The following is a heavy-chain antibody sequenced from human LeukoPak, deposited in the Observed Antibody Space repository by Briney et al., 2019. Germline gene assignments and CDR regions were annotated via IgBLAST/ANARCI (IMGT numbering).Heavy chain of an antibody. D-gene: IGHD1-26*01. CDR2: ISSSAGST. V-gene: IGHV3-23*01. Sequence: PGGSLRLSCAASGFIFSNYAMSWVRQAPGRGLEWVSVISSSAGSTYYADSVKGRFTISRDNSKNTLYLQMNSLRAEDTAVYYCAKARNSGSYWKPIDYWGQGTLVTVSS. CDR1: GFIFSNYA. CDR3: AKARNSGSYWKPIDY. J-gene: IGHJ4*02.